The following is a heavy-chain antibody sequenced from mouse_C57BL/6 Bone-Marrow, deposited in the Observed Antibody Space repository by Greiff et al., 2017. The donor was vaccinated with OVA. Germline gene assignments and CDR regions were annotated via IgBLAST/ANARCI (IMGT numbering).Heavy chain of an antibody. CDR1: GYSFTDYN. CDR3: ASRGAYGYYYFDY. J-gene: IGHJ2*01. V-gene: IGHV1-39*01. Sequence: VQLQQSGPELVKPGASVKISCKASGYSFTDYNMNWVKQSNGKSLEWIGVINPNYGTTSYNQKFKGKATLTVDQSSSTAYMQRNSLTSEDSAVYYCASRGAYGYYYFDYWGQGTTLTVSS. CDR2: INPNYGTT. D-gene: IGHD2-2*01.